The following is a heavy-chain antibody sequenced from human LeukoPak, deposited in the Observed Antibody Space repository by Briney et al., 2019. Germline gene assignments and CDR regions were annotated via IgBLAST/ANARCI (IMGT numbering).Heavy chain of an antibody. CDR3: ARDGGSGWYEYFDY. CDR2: ISYDGGNK. CDR1: GFTFSSYA. D-gene: IGHD6-19*01. Sequence: GGSLRLSCAASGFTFSSYAMHWVRQAPGKGLEWVAVISYDGGNKYYADSVKGRFTISRDNSKNTLYLQMNSLRAEDTAVYYCARDGGSGWYEYFDYWGQGTLVTVSS. J-gene: IGHJ4*02. V-gene: IGHV3-30-3*01.